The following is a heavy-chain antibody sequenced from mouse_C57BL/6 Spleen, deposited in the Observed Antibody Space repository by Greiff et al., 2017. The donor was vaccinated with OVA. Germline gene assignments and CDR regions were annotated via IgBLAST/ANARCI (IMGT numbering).Heavy chain of an antibody. Sequence: EVQLQQSGPELVKPGASVKISCTASGYSFTDYNMHWVKQSPGQSLEWIGVINPNYGTTSYTPKFKGKATLTVDQSSSTAYLQLNSLTSEVSADDYCARPGSSFAWFAYWGQGTLVTVSA. CDR1: GYSFTDYN. CDR3: ARPGSSFAWFAY. V-gene: IGHV1-39*01. J-gene: IGHJ3*01. CDR2: INPNYGTT. D-gene: IGHD1-1*01.